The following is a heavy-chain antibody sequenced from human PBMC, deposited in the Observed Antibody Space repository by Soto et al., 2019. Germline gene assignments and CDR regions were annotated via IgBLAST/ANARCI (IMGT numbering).Heavy chain of an antibody. CDR2: IYWDDDK. D-gene: IGHD3-10*01. Sequence: QITLKESGPTLVRPTQTLTLTCTFSGFSLTTSGVGVGWIRQPPGKALEWLAVIYWDDDKRYSSSLKSRLTRATDTSKNTVVLTMTNMDPVDTATYYCAHHPYYGLGSYSFDYWGQGTLVTVSS. V-gene: IGHV2-5*02. CDR1: GFSLTTSGVG. CDR3: AHHPYYGLGSYSFDY. J-gene: IGHJ4*02.